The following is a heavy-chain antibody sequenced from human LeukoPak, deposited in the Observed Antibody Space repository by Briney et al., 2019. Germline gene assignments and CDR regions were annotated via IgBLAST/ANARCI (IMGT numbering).Heavy chain of an antibody. D-gene: IGHD3-22*01. Sequence: SETLSLTCAVYGGSFSGYYWSWIRQPPGRGLEWIGEINHSGSTNYNPSLKSRVTISVDTSKNQFSLKLSSVTAADTAVYYCARDSSGYYWFDPWGQGTLVTVSS. CDR2: INHSGST. V-gene: IGHV4-34*09. CDR3: ARDSSGYYWFDP. CDR1: GGSFSGYY. J-gene: IGHJ5*02.